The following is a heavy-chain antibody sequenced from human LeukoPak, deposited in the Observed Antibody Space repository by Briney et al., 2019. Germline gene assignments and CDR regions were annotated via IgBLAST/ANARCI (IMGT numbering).Heavy chain of an antibody. Sequence: GSLRLSCAASGFTFSSYALSWVRQAPGKGLEWVSTISGSGDSTYYADSVKGRFTISRDNSKNTLYLRMNNLGVEDTAVFYCANTGQGYTYGFDYWGQGTLVTVSP. CDR3: ANTGQGYTYGFDY. V-gene: IGHV3-23*01. CDR1: GFTFSSYA. CDR2: ISGSGDST. D-gene: IGHD5-18*01. J-gene: IGHJ4*02.